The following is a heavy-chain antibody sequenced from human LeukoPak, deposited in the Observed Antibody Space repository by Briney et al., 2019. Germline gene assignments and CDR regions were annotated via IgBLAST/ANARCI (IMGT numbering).Heavy chain of an antibody. V-gene: IGHV3-20*04. J-gene: IGHJ3*02. Sequence: GGSLRLSCAASGFTFSGYGMNWVRQAPGKGLEWVSGINWNGGSTGYADSVKGRFTISRDNAKNSLYLQMNSLRAEDTALYYCVRGLVVVAATYAFDIWGQGTMVTVSS. D-gene: IGHD2-15*01. CDR2: INWNGGST. CDR3: VRGLVVVAATYAFDI. CDR1: GFTFSGYG.